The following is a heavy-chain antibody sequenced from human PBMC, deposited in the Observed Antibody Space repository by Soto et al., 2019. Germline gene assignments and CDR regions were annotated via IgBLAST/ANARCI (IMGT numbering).Heavy chain of an antibody. D-gene: IGHD3-3*01. CDR3: ARVQYDFRSGSYYYAMEV. J-gene: IGHJ6*02. Sequence: QVQLQESGPGLVKPSETLSLTCTVSGGSVSSESHYWSWIRQTPGKGLEWIGYIYYTGSTNYNPSRKGRVTMSVDTSRDQVSLRLRSVTRADTAVYYCARVQYDFRSGSYYYAMEVWGQGTKVTVSS. V-gene: IGHV4-61*01. CDR1: GGSVSSESHY. CDR2: IYYTGST.